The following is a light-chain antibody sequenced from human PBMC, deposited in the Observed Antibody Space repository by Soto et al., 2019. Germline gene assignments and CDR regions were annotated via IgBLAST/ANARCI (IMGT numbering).Light chain of an antibody. CDR1: QSISSY. V-gene: IGKV1-39*01. Sequence: DVQMTQSQSSLSACVGDTVTITFRASQSISSYLNWYQQKPGKAPKVLISSASNLQSGVPSRFSGTGSGTDFTLTISNLQPEDFATYYCQQSYSTPRTFGQGTKVDI. CDR2: SAS. J-gene: IGKJ1*01. CDR3: QQSYSTPRT.